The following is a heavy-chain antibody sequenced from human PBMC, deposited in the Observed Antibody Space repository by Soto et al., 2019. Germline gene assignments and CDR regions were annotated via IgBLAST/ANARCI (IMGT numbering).Heavy chain of an antibody. CDR3: ARGSPWNSDLPYNWFDP. V-gene: IGHV1-18*04. CDR2: ISAYNGNT. D-gene: IGHD1-7*01. Sequence: ASVKVSCKASGYTFTSYGISWVRQAPGQGLEWMGWISAYNGNTNYAQKLQGRVTXXTXXXXXXXXMEXRXLRSDDTAVYYCARGSPWNSDLPYNWFDPWGQGTLVTVSS. J-gene: IGHJ5*02. CDR1: GYTFTSYG.